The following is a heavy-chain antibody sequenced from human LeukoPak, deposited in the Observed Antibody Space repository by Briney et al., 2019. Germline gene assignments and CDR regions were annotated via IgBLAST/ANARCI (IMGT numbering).Heavy chain of an antibody. Sequence: SETLSLTCAVYGGSFSGYYWSWIRQPPGKGLEWIGSIYYSGSTYYNPSLKSRVTISVDTSKNQFSLKLNSMTATDTAVYYCARHYGPWGQGTLVTVSS. V-gene: IGHV4-34*01. CDR2: IYYSGST. D-gene: IGHD3-16*01. J-gene: IGHJ4*02. CDR1: GGSFSGYY. CDR3: ARHYGP.